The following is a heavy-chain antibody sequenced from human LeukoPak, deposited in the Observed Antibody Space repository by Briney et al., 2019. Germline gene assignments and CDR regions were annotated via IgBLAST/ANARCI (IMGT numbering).Heavy chain of an antibody. D-gene: IGHD3-10*01. CDR1: GDSISSYY. J-gene: IGHJ4*02. V-gene: IGHV4-59*01. CDR2: IYYSGNT. Sequence: SETLSLTCTVSGDSISSYYWSWIRQPPGKGLEWIGYIYYSGNTNYNPSLKSRVTISVDTSKNQFSLKLSSVTAADTAVYYCARVDAGDSIDFWGPGTLVTVSS. CDR3: ARVDAGDSIDF.